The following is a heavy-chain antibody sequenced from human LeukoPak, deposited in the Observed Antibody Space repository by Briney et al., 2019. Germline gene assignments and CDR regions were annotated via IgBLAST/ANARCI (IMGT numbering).Heavy chain of an antibody. CDR1: GFTFSSYA. V-gene: IGHV3-23*01. Sequence: HPGGSLRLSCAASGFTFSSYAMSWVRQAPGKGLEWVSAISGSGGSTYYADSVKGRFTISRDNSKNTLYLQINSLRAEDTAVYYCARGRDGYTLGFDYWGQGTLVTVSS. CDR2: ISGSGGST. D-gene: IGHD5-24*01. J-gene: IGHJ4*02. CDR3: ARGRDGYTLGFDY.